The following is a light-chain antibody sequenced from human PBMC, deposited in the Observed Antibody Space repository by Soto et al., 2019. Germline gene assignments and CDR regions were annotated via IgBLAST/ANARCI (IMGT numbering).Light chain of an antibody. J-gene: IGLJ1*01. V-gene: IGLV2-8*01. CDR1: SGDVGGYNY. CDR2: EVS. Sequence: QSALTQPPSASGSLGQSVTISCTGTSGDVGGYNYVSWYQQHPGKAPKLMIYEVSKRPSGVPDRFSGSKSGNTASLTVSGLQAEDEADYYCSSYAGSFYVFGTGTKVTVL. CDR3: SSYAGSFYV.